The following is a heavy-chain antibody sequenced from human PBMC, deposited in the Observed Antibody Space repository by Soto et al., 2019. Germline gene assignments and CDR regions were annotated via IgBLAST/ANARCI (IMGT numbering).Heavy chain of an antibody. J-gene: IGHJ4*02. CDR1: GFTLSNSG. D-gene: IGHD4-17*01. CDR2: IAYEGKTA. V-gene: IGHV3-30*18. Sequence: GSLRLSCEVSGFTLSNSGIHGVRQAPDKGLEWVATIAYEGKTANYADSAKGRFTISRDISKSTVYLQMNSLRREDTATYYCAKSTSGYGGASDFWGQGTVVTVSS. CDR3: AKSTSGYGGASDF.